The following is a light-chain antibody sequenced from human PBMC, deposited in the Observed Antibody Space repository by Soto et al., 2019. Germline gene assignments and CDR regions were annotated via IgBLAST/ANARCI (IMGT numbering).Light chain of an antibody. CDR2: DVS. CDR3: SSYTSSSTLVV. J-gene: IGLJ2*01. V-gene: IGLV2-14*01. CDR1: SSDVGGYNY. Sequence: QSALTQPASVSGSPGQSITISYTGTSSDVGGYNYVSWYQQLPGKAPKLMIYDVSNRPSGVSNRFSGSKSGNTASLTISGLQAEDEADYYCSSYTSSSTLVVFGGGTQLTVL.